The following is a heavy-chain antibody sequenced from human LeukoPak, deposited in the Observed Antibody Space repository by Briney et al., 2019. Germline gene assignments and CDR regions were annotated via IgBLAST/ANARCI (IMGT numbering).Heavy chain of an antibody. CDR1: GFTFSNYA. CDR3: AKEGMGYSSGAFDY. J-gene: IGHJ4*02. V-gene: IGHV3-23*01. CDR2: ISGSGSST. D-gene: IGHD6-19*01. Sequence: GGSLRLSCAASGFTFSNYAMSWVRQAPGKGLEWVSAISGSGSSTFYADSVKGRFTISRDNSKNTLYLQMDSLRAEDTAVYYRAKEGMGYSSGAFDYWGQGTLVTVSS.